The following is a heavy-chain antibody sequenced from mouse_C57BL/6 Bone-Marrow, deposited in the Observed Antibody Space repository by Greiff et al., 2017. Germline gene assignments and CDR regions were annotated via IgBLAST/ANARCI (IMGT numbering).Heavy chain of an antibody. D-gene: IGHD1-1*01. CDR2: LSSGSSTI. CDR1: GFTFSDYG. J-gene: IGHJ4*01. Sequence: EVQVVESGGGLVKPGGSLKLSCAASGFTFSDYGMHWVRQAPEKGLEWVAYLSSGSSTIYYADTVKGRFTISRDNAQNTLFLQMTSLRSEDTAMYYCARPCFYGSPYYYAMDYWGQGTSVTVSS. V-gene: IGHV5-17*01. CDR3: ARPCFYGSPYYYAMDY.